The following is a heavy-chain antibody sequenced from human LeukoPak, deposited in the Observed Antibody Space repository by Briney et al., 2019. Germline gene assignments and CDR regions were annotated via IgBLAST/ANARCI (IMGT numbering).Heavy chain of an antibody. J-gene: IGHJ4*02. CDR1: GFTVNNNY. V-gene: IGHV3-53*01. CDR3: ARVTGPTSTVVRGVIIPAFDY. CDR2: IYSGGST. D-gene: IGHD3-10*01. Sequence: GGSLRLSCAASGFTVNNNYMSWVRQAPGKGLEWVSIIYSGGSTYYAASVKGRFTISRDNSKNTLYLQMNSLRAEDTAVYYCARVTGPTSTVVRGVIIPAFDYWGQGTLVTVSS.